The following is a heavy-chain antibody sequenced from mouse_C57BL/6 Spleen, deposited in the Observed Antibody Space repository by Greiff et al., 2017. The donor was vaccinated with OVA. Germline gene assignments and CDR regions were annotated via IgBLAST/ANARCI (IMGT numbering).Heavy chain of an antibody. CDR1: GYSITSGYY. CDR2: ISYDGSN. D-gene: IGHD2-3*01. Sequence: ESGPGLVKPSQSLSLTCSVTGYSITSGYYWNWIRQFPGNKLEWMGYISYDGSNNYNPSLKNRISITRDTSKNQFFLKLNSVTTEDTATYYCARGGYYVDYAMDYWGQGTSVTVSS. V-gene: IGHV3-6*01. CDR3: ARGGYYVDYAMDY. J-gene: IGHJ4*01.